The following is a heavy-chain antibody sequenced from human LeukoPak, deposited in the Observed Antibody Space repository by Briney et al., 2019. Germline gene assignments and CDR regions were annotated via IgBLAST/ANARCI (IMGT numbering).Heavy chain of an antibody. D-gene: IGHD3-10*01. J-gene: IGHJ6*03. Sequence: SDTLSLTCTVSGGSISSSSYYWGWIRQPPGKGLEWIGSIYYSGSTYYNQSLKSRVTISVDTYKSQFSLELSSVNDADTAVYYCAREISDERLNYYGSSLCYYYYYMDVWGKGTTVTVSS. CDR1: GGSISSSSYY. CDR3: AREISDERLNYYGSSLCYYYYYMDV. CDR2: IYYSGST. V-gene: IGHV4-39*02.